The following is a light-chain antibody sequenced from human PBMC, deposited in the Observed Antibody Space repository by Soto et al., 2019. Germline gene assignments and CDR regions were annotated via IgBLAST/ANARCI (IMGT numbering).Light chain of an antibody. CDR1: SSNIGINT. CDR3: SAWGYSPDGFFV. J-gene: IGLJ1*01. CDR2: NSD. V-gene: IGLV1-44*01. Sequence: QSVLTQPPSASGTPGQRVTVSCSGSSSNIGINTVNWYQHLPGTAPKLLIYNSDQRPSGVPGLISGSKACTSASLAIRGLPAEDDADYYCSAWGYSPDGFFVFGTGTKLTVL.